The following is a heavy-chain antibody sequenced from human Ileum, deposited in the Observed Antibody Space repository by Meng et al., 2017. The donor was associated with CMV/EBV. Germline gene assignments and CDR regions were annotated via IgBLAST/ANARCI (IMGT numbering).Heavy chain of an antibody. CDR1: GDSLSTGDYS. J-gene: IGHJ4*02. CDR3: AREGGGWYFDS. CDR2: IYYSGST. D-gene: IGHD6-19*01. V-gene: IGHV4-30-4*01. Sequence: EQGPGLVTPSLTLSLPCTAPGDSLSTGDYSWSWLRKPPGKGPGWIGYIYYSGSTLYNPSLKSPVTISLDKSKNQFSLRLRSVAAADTAVYFCAREGGGWYFDSWGQGTLVTVSS.